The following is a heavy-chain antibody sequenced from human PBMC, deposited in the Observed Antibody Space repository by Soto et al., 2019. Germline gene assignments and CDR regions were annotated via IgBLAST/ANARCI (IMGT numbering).Heavy chain of an antibody. CDR1: GFTFSSYA. V-gene: IGHV3-23*01. J-gene: IGHJ4*02. D-gene: IGHD4-17*01. CDR2: ISGSGGST. Sequence: GGSLRLSCAASGFTFSSYAMSWVRQAPGKGLEWVSAISGSGGSTYYADSVKGRFTISRDNSKNTLYLQMNSLRAEDTAVYYCAKVRVTTVTTRLYYFDYWGQGTLVTVSS. CDR3: AKVRVTTVTTRLYYFDY.